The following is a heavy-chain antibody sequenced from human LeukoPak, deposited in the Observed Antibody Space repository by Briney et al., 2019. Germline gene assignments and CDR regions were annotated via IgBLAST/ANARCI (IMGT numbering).Heavy chain of an antibody. D-gene: IGHD3-9*01. CDR2: INHSGST. Sequence: SETLSLTCAVYGGSFSGYYWSWIRQPPGKGLEWIGEINHSGSTNYNPSLKSRVTISVDTSKNQFSLKLSSVTAADTAVYYCARGASNYDILTVAKNPFDYWGQGTLVTVSS. CDR1: GGSFSGYY. V-gene: IGHV4-34*01. CDR3: ARGASNYDILTVAKNPFDY. J-gene: IGHJ4*02.